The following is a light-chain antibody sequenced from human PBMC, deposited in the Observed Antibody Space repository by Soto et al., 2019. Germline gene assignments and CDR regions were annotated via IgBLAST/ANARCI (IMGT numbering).Light chain of an antibody. CDR1: QSIDNNH. CDR2: AAS. CDR3: QQLNSYPQT. Sequence: LTQSPGTLSLSPGERVTLSCRASQSIDNNHLAWYQQKPGKAPKLLIYAASTLQSGVPSRFSGSGSGTDFTLTISSLQPEDFATYYCQQLNSYPQTFGQGTKLEIK. V-gene: IGKV1-9*01. J-gene: IGKJ2*01.